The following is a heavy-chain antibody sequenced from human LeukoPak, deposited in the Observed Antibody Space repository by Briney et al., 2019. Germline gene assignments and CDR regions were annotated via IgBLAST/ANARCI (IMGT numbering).Heavy chain of an antibody. V-gene: IGHV4-4*02. Sequence: SETLSLTCAVSGGSISSSNWWSWVRQPPGKGLEWIGEIYHSGSTNYNPSLKSRVTISVDKSKNQFSLKLSSVTAADTAVYYCARGVGGLMGVATIYFDYWGQGTLVTVSS. J-gene: IGHJ4*02. CDR3: ARGVGGLMGVATIYFDY. D-gene: IGHD5-12*01. CDR1: GGSISSSNW. CDR2: IYHSGST.